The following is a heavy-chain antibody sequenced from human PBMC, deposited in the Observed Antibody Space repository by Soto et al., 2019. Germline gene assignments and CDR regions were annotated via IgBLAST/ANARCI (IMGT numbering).Heavy chain of an antibody. V-gene: IGHV5-51*01. J-gene: IGHJ4*02. CDR2: IYPADSDT. D-gene: IGHD3-9*01. CDR1: GYNFTTYW. Sequence: PGESLKISCKASGYNFTTYWIGWVRQMPGKGLELMGVIYPADSDTRYSPSFQGQVTISADRSISTAYLQWSSLKASDTAMYYCARRYYDIWTGYSFDYWGQGTLVTVSS. CDR3: ARRYYDIWTGYSFDY.